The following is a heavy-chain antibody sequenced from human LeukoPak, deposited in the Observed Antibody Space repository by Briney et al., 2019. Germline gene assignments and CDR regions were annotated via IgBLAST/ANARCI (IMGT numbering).Heavy chain of an antibody. Sequence: GGSLRLSCAASGFTFSTYAMTWVRQAPGKGLEWVSLISGTGGSTYYADSVKGRFTISRDNSKNTLYLQMNSLRAEDTAVYYCAKDSGYSSSNWFDPWGQGTLVTVSS. D-gene: IGHD6-13*01. V-gene: IGHV3-23*01. CDR3: AKDSGYSSSNWFDP. J-gene: IGHJ5*02. CDR1: GFTFSTYA. CDR2: ISGTGGST.